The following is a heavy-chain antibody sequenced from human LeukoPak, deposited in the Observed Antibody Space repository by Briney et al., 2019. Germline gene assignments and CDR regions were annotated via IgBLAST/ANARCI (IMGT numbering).Heavy chain of an antibody. J-gene: IGHJ3*02. CDR3: ARDHEQVVQLDAFDI. V-gene: IGHV3-21*01. CDR1: GFTFSSYS. Sequence: GGSLRLSCAASGFTFSSYSMNWVRQAPGKGLEWVSSISSSSTYIYYADSVKGRFTLSRDDAKNSLYLQMNSLRAEDTAVYYCARDHEQVVQLDAFDIWGQGTMVTVSS. CDR2: ISSSSTYI. D-gene: IGHD1-1*01.